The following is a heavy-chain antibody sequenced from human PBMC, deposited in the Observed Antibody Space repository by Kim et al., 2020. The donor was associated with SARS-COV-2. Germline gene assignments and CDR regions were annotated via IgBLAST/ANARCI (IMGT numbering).Heavy chain of an antibody. Sequence: GGSLRLSCAASGFTFSSYGMHWVRQAPDKGLEWVAVILYDGSKKYYADSVKGRFTISRDNSKNTVDLQMNSLRAEDTAVYYCAKDYSHCRGDSCFTLDYWGQGTLVTVSS. J-gene: IGHJ4*02. V-gene: IGHV3-30*18. CDR1: GFTFSSYG. CDR3: AKDYSHCRGDSCFTLDY. D-gene: IGHD2-15*01. CDR2: ILYDGSKK.